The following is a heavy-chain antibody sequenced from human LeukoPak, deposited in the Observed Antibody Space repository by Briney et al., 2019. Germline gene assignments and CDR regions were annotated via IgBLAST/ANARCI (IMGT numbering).Heavy chain of an antibody. CDR1: GRSISTYY. CDR2: TYYSGST. D-gene: IGHD1-1*01. J-gene: IGHJ3*02. V-gene: IGHV4-59*08. CDR3: AVNLTRHTFDI. Sequence: SETLSLTCTVSGRSISTYYWSWIRQSPGKGLEWIGSTYYSGSTNYNPSLKSRVPISVDTSKKQFSLELSSVTAAATAVYYCAVNLTRHTFDIWGQGTMVTVSS.